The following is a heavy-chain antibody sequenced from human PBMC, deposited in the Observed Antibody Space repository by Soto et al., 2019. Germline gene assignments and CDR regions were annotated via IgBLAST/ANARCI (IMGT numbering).Heavy chain of an antibody. Sequence: EVQVLESGXXXXXXXXXXXLSCAASGFTFSLCAMSWVRQAPGKGLEWVSSMRSSGGDTYYADSVRGRFTISRDDSKNTMYLQMNSRRVEDTALYYCAKGHSNSYYYFDFWGQGTLVTVSS. CDR3: AKGHSNSYYYFDF. CDR2: MRSSGGDT. D-gene: IGHD5-12*01. J-gene: IGHJ4*02. CDR1: GFTFSLCA. V-gene: IGHV3-23*01.